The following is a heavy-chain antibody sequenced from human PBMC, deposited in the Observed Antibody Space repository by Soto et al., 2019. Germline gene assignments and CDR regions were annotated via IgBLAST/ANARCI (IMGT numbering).Heavy chain of an antibody. V-gene: IGHV4-30-4*01. D-gene: IGHD2-15*01. Sequence: PSETLSLTCTVSGGSISSGDYYWSWIRQPPGKGLVWIGYIYYSGSTYYKPSLKSRVTTSVDTSKNQFSLKLSSVTAADTAVYYCARDSGALLLPFWGQGTLVTVSS. J-gene: IGHJ4*02. CDR3: ARDSGALLLPF. CDR1: GGSISSGDYY. CDR2: IYYSGST.